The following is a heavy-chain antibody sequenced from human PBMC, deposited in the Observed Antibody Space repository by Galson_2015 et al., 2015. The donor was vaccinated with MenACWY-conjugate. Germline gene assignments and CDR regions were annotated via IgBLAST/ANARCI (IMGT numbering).Heavy chain of an antibody. CDR3: VRPIMTFVAVRSLDN. D-gene: IGHD3-3*02. V-gene: IGHV3-7*01. Sequence: SLRLSCAASGFTLGHYWMSWVRQAPGKGLEWVANIKQDGRETYYGDSVRGRFTISRDNAENSVFLQMNSLRPEDTAVYFCVRPIMTFVAVRSLDNWGQGTVVTVSS. J-gene: IGHJ4*02. CDR2: IKQDGRET. CDR1: GFTLGHYW.